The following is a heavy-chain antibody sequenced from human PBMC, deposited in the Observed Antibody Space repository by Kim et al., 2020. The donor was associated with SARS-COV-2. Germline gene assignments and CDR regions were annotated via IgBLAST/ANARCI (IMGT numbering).Heavy chain of an antibody. J-gene: IGHJ6*02. Sequence: GGSLGWAGAVSGFTFSSYWMSWVRQAPGKGLEWVANIKQDGSEKYYVDSVKGRFTISRDNAKNSLYLQMNSLRAEDTAVYYCAGVDSSSWLRPYGMDVWGQGTTVTVSS. V-gene: IGHV3-7*01. CDR2: IKQDGSEK. CDR3: AGVDSSSWLRPYGMDV. CDR1: GFTFSSYW. D-gene: IGHD6-13*01.